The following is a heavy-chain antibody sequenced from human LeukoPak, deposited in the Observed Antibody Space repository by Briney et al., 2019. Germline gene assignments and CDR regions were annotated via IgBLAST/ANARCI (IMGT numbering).Heavy chain of an antibody. CDR3: ARDLHRGAAAEGAFDI. CDR2: ISSSSSYI. D-gene: IGHD6-13*01. J-gene: IGHJ3*02. Sequence: GGSLRLSCAASGFTFSSYSMNWVRQAPGKGLEWVSSISSSSSYIYYADSVKGRLTISRDNAKNSLYLQMNSLRAEDTAVYYCARDLHRGAAAEGAFDIWGQGTMVTVSS. V-gene: IGHV3-21*01. CDR1: GFTFSSYS.